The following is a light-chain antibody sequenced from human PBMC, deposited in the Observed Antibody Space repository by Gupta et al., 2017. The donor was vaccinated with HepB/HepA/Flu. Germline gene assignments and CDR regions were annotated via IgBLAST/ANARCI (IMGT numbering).Light chain of an antibody. V-gene: IGKV1-5*03. CDR3: QQDNTCPIT. CDR2: KAS. J-gene: IGKJ4*01. CDR1: QSISMW. Sequence: DIQMTQSPSTLSASVADRVTITCRASQSISMWLAWFQQKPGKAPKVLIYKASSLASGVPSRFSGSVSGTEFTLTISSLQPDDFATYYCQQDNTCPITFGGGTRVDIK.